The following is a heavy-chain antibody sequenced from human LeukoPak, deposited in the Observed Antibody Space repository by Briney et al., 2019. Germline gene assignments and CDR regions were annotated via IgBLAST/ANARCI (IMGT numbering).Heavy chain of an antibody. J-gene: IGHJ5*02. CDR2: IYPGDSEI. CDR3: ARLPHRAIYYLYGFDP. D-gene: IGHD1-26*01. Sequence: GESLKISCKGYGYTFNTYWIAWVRQMPGKGLEWVGSIYPGDSEIRYSPSFQGQVTISADKSTSTAYLQWSNLKASDSTMYYCARLPHRAIYYLYGFDPWGQGTLVTVSS. V-gene: IGHV5-51*01. CDR1: GYTFNTYW.